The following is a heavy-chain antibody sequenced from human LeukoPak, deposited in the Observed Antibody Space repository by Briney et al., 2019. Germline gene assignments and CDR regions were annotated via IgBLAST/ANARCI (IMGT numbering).Heavy chain of an antibody. V-gene: IGHV3-48*02. J-gene: IGHJ4*02. CDR1: GFTFSTYS. CDR3: ARVAERQLWLRSAFDY. Sequence: GGSRRLSCAASGFTFSTYSMNWVRQAPGKGLEWVSFISTGSSTIYYADSVKGRFTISRDNAKNSLYLQLNSLRDEDTAVYYCARVAERQLWLRSAFDYWGQGSLVTVSS. D-gene: IGHD5-18*01. CDR2: ISTGSSTI.